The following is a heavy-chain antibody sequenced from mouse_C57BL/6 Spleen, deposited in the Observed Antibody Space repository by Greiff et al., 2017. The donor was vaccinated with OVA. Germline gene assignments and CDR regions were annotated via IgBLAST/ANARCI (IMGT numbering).Heavy chain of an antibody. CDR1: GYTFTSHW. J-gene: IGHJ4*01. D-gene: IGHD2-1*01. Sequence: LVESGPELVRPGASVKISCKAPGYTFTSHWMQWVRQRPGQGLEWIGEIFPGSGSTYYNEKFKGKATLTVDTSSSTAYMQLSSLTSEDSAVYFCARSSIGNYVFYAMDYWGQGTSVTVSS. CDR2: IFPGSGST. CDR3: ARSSIGNYVFYAMDY. V-gene: IGHV1-56*01.